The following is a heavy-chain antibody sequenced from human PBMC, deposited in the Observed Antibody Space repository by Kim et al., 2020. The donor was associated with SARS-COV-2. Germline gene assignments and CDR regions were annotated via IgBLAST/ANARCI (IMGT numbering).Heavy chain of an antibody. CDR2: INPSGGST. CDR1: GYTFTSYY. CDR3: AREPRAGGSPRGRYFDY. J-gene: IGHJ4*02. D-gene: IGHD1-26*01. Sequence: ASVKVSCKASGYTFTSYYMHWVRQAPGQGLEWMGIINPSGGSTSYAQKFQGRVTMTRDTSTSTVYMELSSLRSEDTAVYYCAREPRAGGSPRGRYFDYWGQGTLVTVSS. V-gene: IGHV1-46*01.